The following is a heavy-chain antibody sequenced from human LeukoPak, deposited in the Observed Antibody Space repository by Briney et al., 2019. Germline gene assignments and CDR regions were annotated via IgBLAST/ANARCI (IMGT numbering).Heavy chain of an antibody. V-gene: IGHV5-51*01. D-gene: IGHD1-26*01. J-gene: IGHJ5*02. CDR3: ARHTYSGSYYRWFDP. CDR1: GYSFTSYW. Sequence: GGSLKISFKGSGYSFTSYWIGWVRQMPGKGLEWIRIIYPGDSDTRYSPSFQGQVTISADKSISTAYLQWSSLKASDTAMYYCARHTYSGSYYRWFDPWGQGTLVTVSS. CDR2: IYPGDSDT.